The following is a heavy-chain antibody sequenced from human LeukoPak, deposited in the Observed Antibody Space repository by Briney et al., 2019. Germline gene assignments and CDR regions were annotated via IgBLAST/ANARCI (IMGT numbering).Heavy chain of an antibody. V-gene: IGHV1-18*01. CDR1: GYTFTSYG. CDR2: ISAYNGNT. J-gene: IGHJ4*02. Sequence: GASVKVSCKASGYTFTSYGISWVRQAPGQGLEWMGWISAYNGNTNYAQKLQGRVTMATDTSTSTAYMELRSLRSDDTAVYYCARVKIFGVVIGVDYFDYWGQGTLVTVSS. CDR3: ARVKIFGVVIGVDYFDY. D-gene: IGHD3-3*01.